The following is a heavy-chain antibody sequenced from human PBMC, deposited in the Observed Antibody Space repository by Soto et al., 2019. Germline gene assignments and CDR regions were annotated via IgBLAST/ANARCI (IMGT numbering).Heavy chain of an antibody. CDR2: SSYDGNNK. CDR3: ATGSGGNFEY. J-gene: IGHJ4*02. D-gene: IGHD3-10*01. CDR1: GFTLSNSG. V-gene: IGHV3-30*03. Sequence: PGGSLRLSCVVSGFTLSNSGMLWVRQAPGKGLEWVAYSSYDGNNKYYSDSVKGRFTISRDNSKNTLHLQMDSLRREDTAVYYCATGSGGNFEYWGQGTLVTVSS.